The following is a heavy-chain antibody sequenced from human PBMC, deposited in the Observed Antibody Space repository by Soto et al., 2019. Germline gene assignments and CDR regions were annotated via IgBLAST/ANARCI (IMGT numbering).Heavy chain of an antibody. V-gene: IGHV3-74*01. Sequence: GESLKISCAASGFTFSSYWMHWVRQAPGKGLVWVSRINSDGSSTSYADSVKGRFTISRDNAKNTLYLQMNSLRAEDTAVYYCARGSSGYYYGMDVWGQGTTVTVSS. CDR3: ARGSSGYYYGMDV. CDR1: GFTFSSYW. D-gene: IGHD6-19*01. CDR2: INSDGSST. J-gene: IGHJ6*02.